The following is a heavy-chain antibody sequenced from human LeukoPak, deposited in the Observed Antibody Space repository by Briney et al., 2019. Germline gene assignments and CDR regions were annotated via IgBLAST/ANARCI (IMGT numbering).Heavy chain of an antibody. D-gene: IGHD3-3*01. J-gene: IGHJ4*02. Sequence: ASVKVSCKASGYTFTRYDINWVRQATGQGLEWMGWINTKSGMTGHAQKFQGRITITKDTSISTVYMELSSLSSEDTAVYFCARDLERYYDLEGRSGYWGQGTLVTVSS. CDR2: INTKSGMT. CDR3: ARDLERYYDLEGRSGY. V-gene: IGHV1-8*03. CDR1: GYTFTRYD.